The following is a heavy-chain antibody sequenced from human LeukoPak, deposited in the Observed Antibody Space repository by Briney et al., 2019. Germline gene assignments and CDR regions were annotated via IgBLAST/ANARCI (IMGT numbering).Heavy chain of an antibody. CDR3: ARGDGSGRGTYGFDY. CDR2: INPKSGGT. D-gene: IGHD3-10*01. J-gene: IGHJ4*02. V-gene: IGHV1-2*02. CDR1: GYTFTGYY. Sequence: ASVKVSCKASGYTFTGYYMHWVRQAPGQRLERMGWINPKSGGTNYAQNFLGRVTMTRDTSISTAYMELSRLISDNTAVNYCARGDGSGRGTYGFDYWGQGTLVTVSS.